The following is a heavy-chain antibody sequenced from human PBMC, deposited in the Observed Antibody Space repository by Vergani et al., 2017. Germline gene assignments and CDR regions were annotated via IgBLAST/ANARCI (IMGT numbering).Heavy chain of an antibody. D-gene: IGHD3-22*01. Sequence: EVQLVQSGAEVKKPGESLKISCQLSGYSFTNYWIGWVRQMPGKGLDWMGIIHPADSDTRYSPSFQGQVTISVDKSISTAYLQRSSLRAPDSAMYHCARLYGRDSSGSKYFDYWGQGTLVTVSS. J-gene: IGHJ4*02. CDR2: IHPADSDT. CDR3: ARLYGRDSSGSKYFDY. V-gene: IGHV5-51*01. CDR1: GYSFTNYW.